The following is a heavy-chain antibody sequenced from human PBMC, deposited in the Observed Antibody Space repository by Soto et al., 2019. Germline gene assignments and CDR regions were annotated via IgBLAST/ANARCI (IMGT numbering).Heavy chain of an antibody. CDR3: ARYRRFWSGYYTDYYYYMDV. J-gene: IGHJ6*03. CDR1: GYTFTSYG. Sequence: QVQLVQSGAEVKKPGASVKVSCKASGYTFTSYGISWVRQAPGQGLEWMGWISAYNGNTNYAQKLQGRVTMTTDTSTSTAYMELRSLRSDDTAVYYCARYRRFWSGYYTDYYYYMDVWGKGTTVTVSS. V-gene: IGHV1-18*01. D-gene: IGHD3-3*01. CDR2: ISAYNGNT.